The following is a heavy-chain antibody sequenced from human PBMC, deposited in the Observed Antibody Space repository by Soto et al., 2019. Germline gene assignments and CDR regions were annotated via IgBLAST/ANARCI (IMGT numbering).Heavy chain of an antibody. D-gene: IGHD2-2*01. CDR2: TYYRSKWYN. CDR3: ARVWCPTVVPAVWDVV. J-gene: IGHJ6*02. CDR1: GDSVSSNSAA. V-gene: IGHV6-1*01. Sequence: SQTLSLTCAISGDSVSSNSAAWNWIRQSPSRGLEWLGRTYYRSKWYNDYAVSVKSRITINPDTSKNQFSLQLNSVTPEDTAVYYCARVWCPTVVPAVWDVVLGQGTTVTVSS.